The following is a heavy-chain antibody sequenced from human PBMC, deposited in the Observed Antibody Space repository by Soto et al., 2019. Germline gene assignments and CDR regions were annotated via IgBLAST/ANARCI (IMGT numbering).Heavy chain of an antibody. CDR2: IIPIFGTA. CDR1: GGTFSSYA. CDR3: AAKIINCSGGSCYSTYNWFDP. V-gene: IGHV1-69*13. D-gene: IGHD2-15*01. J-gene: IGHJ5*02. Sequence: GASVKVSCKASGGTFSSYAISCVRQAPGQGLEWMGGIIPIFGTANYAQKFQGRVTITADESTSTAYMELSSLRSEDTAVYYCAAKIINCSGGSCYSTYNWFDPWGQGTLVTVSS.